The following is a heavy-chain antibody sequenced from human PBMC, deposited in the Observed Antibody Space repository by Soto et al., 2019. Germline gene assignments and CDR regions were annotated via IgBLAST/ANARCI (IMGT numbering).Heavy chain of an antibody. D-gene: IGHD3-16*01. V-gene: IGHV3-30-3*01. Sequence: QVQLVESGGGVVQPGRSLRLSCAASGFTFSSYAMHWVRQAPGKGLEWVAVISYDGSNKYYADSVKGRFTISRDNSKNTLFLHMNSLRAENTAVYYCAREGWGESSYFDYWGQGTLVTVSS. CDR1: GFTFSSYA. CDR3: AREGWGESSYFDY. CDR2: ISYDGSNK. J-gene: IGHJ4*02.